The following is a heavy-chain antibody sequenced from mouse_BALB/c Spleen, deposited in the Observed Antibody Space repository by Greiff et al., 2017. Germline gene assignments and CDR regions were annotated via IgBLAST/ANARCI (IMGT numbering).Heavy chain of an antibody. CDR2: ISSGSSTI. CDR3: ARSDYGSSLDY. J-gene: IGHJ2*01. V-gene: IGHV5-17*02. CDR1: GFTFSSFG. Sequence: EVKLVESGGGLVQPGGSRKLSCAASGFTFSSFGMHWVRQAPEKGLEWVAYISSGSSTIYYADTVKGRFTISRDNPKNTLFLQMTSLRSEDTAMYYCARSDYGSSLDYWGQGTTLTVSS. D-gene: IGHD1-1*01.